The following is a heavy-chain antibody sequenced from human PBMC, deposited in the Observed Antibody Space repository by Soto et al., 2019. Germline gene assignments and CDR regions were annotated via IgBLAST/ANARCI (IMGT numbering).Heavy chain of an antibody. CDR1: GFTFNNYG. V-gene: IGHV3-23*01. CDR2: ISGGGDTT. J-gene: IGHJ4*02. D-gene: IGHD3-10*01. CDR3: AKGRGGSGSLTPRVDF. Sequence: GGSLRLSCAASGFTFNNYGMTWVRQAPGKGLEWVSAISGGGDTTSYADSVKGRFTVSRDGSKNTLYLQMSSLRAEDTALYYCAKGRGGSGSLTPRVDFWGQGTLVTVYS.